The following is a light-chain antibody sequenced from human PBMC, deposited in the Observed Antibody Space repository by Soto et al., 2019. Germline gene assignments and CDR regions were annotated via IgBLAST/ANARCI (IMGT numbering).Light chain of an antibody. CDR1: SSNIGATY. CDR2: DNN. V-gene: IGLV1-51*01. Sequence: QSVLTQPPSVSAAPGQKVTISCSGSSSNIGATYVSCYHHLPGAAPNILIYDNNKRPSGIPDRFSGAKSGTSATLVITGLQAGDEADYYCAAWDNSLTGVVLGGGTKLTVL. J-gene: IGLJ2*01. CDR3: AAWDNSLTGVV.